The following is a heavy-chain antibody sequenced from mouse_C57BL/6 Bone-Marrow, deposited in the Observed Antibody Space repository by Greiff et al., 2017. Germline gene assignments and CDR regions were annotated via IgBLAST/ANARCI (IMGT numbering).Heavy chain of an antibody. D-gene: IGHD1-1*01. CDR1: GFTFSNYW. J-gene: IGHJ2*01. CDR3: TSYYYGSLYYFDY. Sequence: EVHLVESGGGLVQPGGSMKLSCVASGFTFSNYWMNWVRQSPEKGLEWVAQIRLKSDNYATHYAESVKGRFTISRDDSKSSVYLQMNNSRAEDTGIYYCTSYYYGSLYYFDYWGQGTTLTVSS. V-gene: IGHV6-3*01. CDR2: IRLKSDNYAT.